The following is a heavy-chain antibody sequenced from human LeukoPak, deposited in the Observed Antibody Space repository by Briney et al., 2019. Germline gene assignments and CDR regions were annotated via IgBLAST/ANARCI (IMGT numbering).Heavy chain of an antibody. CDR1: GFTFSSYW. CDR2: INGDGGST. CDR3: TRSLNYGFDY. V-gene: IGHV3-74*03. Sequence: GGALRLSRAASGFTFSSYWMHWVRQAPGKGLVWVSHINGDGGSTTYADSVKGRFTISRDNAKNTLYLQMNSLRAEDTAVFYCTRSLNYGFDYWGQGTLVTVSS. J-gene: IGHJ4*02. D-gene: IGHD5-24*01.